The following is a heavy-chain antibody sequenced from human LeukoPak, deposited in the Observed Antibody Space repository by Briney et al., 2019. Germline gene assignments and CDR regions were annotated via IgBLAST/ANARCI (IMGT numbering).Heavy chain of an antibody. Sequence: SETLSLTCSVSGGSISGYYWSWIRQPPGKGLEWIGSIHYSGGCRYNPSLRSRVTISVDTSKSQFSLKLTSVTAADTAVYYCARGEDWKSTTFDYWGQGTLVTVAS. J-gene: IGHJ4*02. CDR1: GGSISGYY. D-gene: IGHD1-1*01. V-gene: IGHV4-59*01. CDR2: IHYSGGC. CDR3: ARGEDWKSTTFDY.